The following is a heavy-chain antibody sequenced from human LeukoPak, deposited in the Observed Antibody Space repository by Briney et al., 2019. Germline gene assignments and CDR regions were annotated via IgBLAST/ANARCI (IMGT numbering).Heavy chain of an antibody. J-gene: IGHJ5*01. CDR3: AKDRPNYHESNGHYYRLNGDS. V-gene: IGHV3-23*01. CDR1: GFTFNIYS. D-gene: IGHD3-22*01. CDR2: ITSSGDAT. Sequence: GGSLRLSCVASGFTFNIYSMSWVRQAPGKGLDWVSRITSSGDATFYADSVKDHFPISRANSRSTLYLQMSRLRVEDTAVYYCAKDRPNYHESNGHYYRLNGDSWGQGTLVTVSS.